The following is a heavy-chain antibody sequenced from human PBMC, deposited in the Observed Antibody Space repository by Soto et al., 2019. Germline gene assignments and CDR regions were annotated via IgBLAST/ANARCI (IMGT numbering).Heavy chain of an antibody. CDR3: ARDPGYSLDY. D-gene: IGHD5-18*01. Sequence: SHTHSLTCAISDDSVSIKSAAWNWIVQSPSRGLEWLGRTYYRSKWYYDYADSVKSRITINSDTSKNQFSLQLNSVTPEDTAVYYCARDPGYSLDYWGQSTLVTVS. CDR2: TYYRSKWYY. CDR1: DDSVSIKSAA. V-gene: IGHV6-1*01. J-gene: IGHJ4*02.